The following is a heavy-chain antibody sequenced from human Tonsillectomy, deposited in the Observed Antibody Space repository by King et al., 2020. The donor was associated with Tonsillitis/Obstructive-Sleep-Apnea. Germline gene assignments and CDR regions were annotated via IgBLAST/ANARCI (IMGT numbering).Heavy chain of an antibody. CDR1: VFAFSSFG. J-gene: IGHJ6*03. D-gene: IGHD3-16*01. CDR2: ISHDGIIK. CDR3: AKEGATFPYYFQYMDV. Sequence: VQLVESGGGAVQTGRSLRLSCTASVFAFSSFGMHWVRQAPGRVLEWVAAISHDGIIKWHVDSVKGRFTGSRDRSKSTLYLQMNSLTSEDTAGYYCAKEGATFPYYFQYMDVWGKGTTVTVSS. V-gene: IGHV3-30*18.